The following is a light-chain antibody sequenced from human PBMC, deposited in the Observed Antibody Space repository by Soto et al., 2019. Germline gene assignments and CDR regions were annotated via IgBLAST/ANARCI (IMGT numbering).Light chain of an antibody. J-gene: IGKJ5*01. Sequence: EIVMTQSPATLSVSPGERATLSCRASQSVNSNFAWYQHRPGQAPRLLIYDASSRATGISDRFSGSGSGTDFTLTISRLEPEDSGVYYCQQYNKWPAEITFGQGTRLEI. CDR1: QSVNSN. CDR2: DAS. V-gene: IGKV3D-15*01. CDR3: QQYNKWPAEIT.